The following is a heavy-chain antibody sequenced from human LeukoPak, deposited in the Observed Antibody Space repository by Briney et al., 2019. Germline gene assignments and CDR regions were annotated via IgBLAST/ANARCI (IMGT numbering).Heavy chain of an antibody. V-gene: IGHV1-2*02. Sequence: GASVKVSCKASGYTFSDYYMHWVRQAPGQGLEWMGWINPNSGGTNYAQKFQGRVTMTRDMSISTAYMELSRLTSDETAVYYCARATIADSSTYYIDYWGLGTLVTVSS. D-gene: IGHD3-22*01. CDR2: INPNSGGT. CDR1: GYTFSDYY. J-gene: IGHJ4*02. CDR3: ARATIADSSTYYIDY.